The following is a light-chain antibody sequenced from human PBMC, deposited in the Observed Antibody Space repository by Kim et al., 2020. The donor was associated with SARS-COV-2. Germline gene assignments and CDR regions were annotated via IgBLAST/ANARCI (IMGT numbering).Light chain of an antibody. CDR1: ISDVGAYNY. CDR2: DVS. Sequence: GQSITISCTGTISDVGAYNYVSWYQQHPGKAPKLMIYDVSDRPSGVSDRFSGSKSGNTASLTISGLQAEDEADYYCSSYTGSPPYVFGTGTKVTVL. CDR3: SSYTGSPPYV. J-gene: IGLJ1*01. V-gene: IGLV2-14*03.